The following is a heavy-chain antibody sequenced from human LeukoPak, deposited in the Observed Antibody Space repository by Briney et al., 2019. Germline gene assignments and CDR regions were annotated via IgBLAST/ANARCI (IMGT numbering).Heavy chain of an antibody. D-gene: IGHD3-22*01. CDR1: GFTFSSYS. V-gene: IGHV3-23*01. Sequence: GGSLRLSCAASGFTFSSYSMNWVRQAPGKGLEWVSAISGSGGSTYYADSVKGRFTISRDNSKNTLYLQMNSLRAEDTAVYYCAKDAGAYYYDSSGYSYWGQGTLVTVSS. CDR2: ISGSGGST. CDR3: AKDAGAYYYDSSGYSY. J-gene: IGHJ4*02.